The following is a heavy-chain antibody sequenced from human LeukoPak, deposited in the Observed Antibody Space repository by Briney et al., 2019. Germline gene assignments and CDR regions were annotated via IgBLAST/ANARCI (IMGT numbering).Heavy chain of an antibody. J-gene: IGHJ4*02. Sequence: GGSLRLSCAASGFTLNKYAMHWVRQAPGQGLESVAVISSDGREEFYPDSVKGRFTISRDTSKNTLYLQMNTLRVEDTAVYYCARDGQLDFWGRGTLVTVPS. CDR3: ARDGQLDF. CDR2: ISSDGREE. D-gene: IGHD6-6*01. CDR1: GFTLNKYA. V-gene: IGHV3-30*04.